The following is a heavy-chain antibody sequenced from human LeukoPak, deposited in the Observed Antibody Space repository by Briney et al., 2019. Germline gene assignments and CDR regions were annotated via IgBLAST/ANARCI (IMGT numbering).Heavy chain of an antibody. CDR1: GASITSDDFY. Sequence: SETLSLTCTVSGASITSDDFYWNWIRQLPGKGLEWIGYIYYTGSTYYNSSLKSRVTISIDTSKNQFSLNLSSVTAADTAVYYCARGPPFAFWGQGTLVTVSS. CDR3: ARGPPFAF. CDR2: IYYTGST. V-gene: IGHV4-31*03. J-gene: IGHJ4*02.